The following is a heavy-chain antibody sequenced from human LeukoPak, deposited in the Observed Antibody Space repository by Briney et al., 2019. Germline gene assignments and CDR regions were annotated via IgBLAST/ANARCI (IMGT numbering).Heavy chain of an antibody. CDR3: AGNPTYSSGWYAYGY. V-gene: IGHV4-38-2*02. J-gene: IGHJ4*02. CDR1: GYSISSGYY. D-gene: IGHD6-19*01. Sequence: SETLSLTCTVSGYSISSGYYWGWIRQPPGKGLEWIGSIYHSGSTYYNPSLKSRVNISVDTSKNQFSLKLSSVTAADTAVYYCAGNPTYSSGWYAYGYWGQGTLVTVSS. CDR2: IYHSGST.